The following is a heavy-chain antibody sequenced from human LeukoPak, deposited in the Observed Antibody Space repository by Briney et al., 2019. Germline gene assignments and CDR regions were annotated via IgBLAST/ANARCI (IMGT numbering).Heavy chain of an antibody. V-gene: IGHV4-38-2*01. CDR2: IYHSGST. CDR1: GYSISSGYY. CDR3: ARGDFWSGYRHILGL. J-gene: IGHJ4*02. Sequence: PSETLSLTCAVSGYSISSGYYWGWIRQPPGKGLEWIGSIYHSGSTYYNPSLKSRVTISVDTSKNQFSLKLSSVTAADTAVYYCARGDFWSGYRHILGLWGQGTLVTVSS. D-gene: IGHD3-3*01.